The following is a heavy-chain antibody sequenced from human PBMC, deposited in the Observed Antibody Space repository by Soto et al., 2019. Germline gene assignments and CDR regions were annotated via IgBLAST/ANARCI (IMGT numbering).Heavy chain of an antibody. J-gene: IGHJ6*03. Sequence: AGGSLRLSCAASGFTFSSYAMSWVRQAPGKGLEWVSAISGSGGSTYYADSVKGRFTISRDNSKNTLYLQMNSLRAEDTAVYYCAKVHSGYAYYYYYYMDVWGKGTTVTVSS. CDR3: AKVHSGYAYYYYYYMDV. CDR2: ISGSGGST. V-gene: IGHV3-23*01. CDR1: GFTFSSYA. D-gene: IGHD5-12*01.